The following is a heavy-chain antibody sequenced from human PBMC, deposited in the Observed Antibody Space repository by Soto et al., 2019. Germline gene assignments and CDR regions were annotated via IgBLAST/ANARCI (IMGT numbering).Heavy chain of an antibody. CDR1: GGSISSYY. J-gene: IGHJ4*02. D-gene: IGHD1-26*01. V-gene: IGHV4-59*08. Sequence: QVQLQESGPGLVKPSETLSLTCTVSGGSISSYYWSWIRQPPGKGLEWIGYIYYSGGTNYNPSLTSRVTISVDSSKNHFSLKLSSVTAADTAVYYCARRYGGNLDYWGQGTRVTVSS. CDR3: ARRYGGNLDY. CDR2: IYYSGGT.